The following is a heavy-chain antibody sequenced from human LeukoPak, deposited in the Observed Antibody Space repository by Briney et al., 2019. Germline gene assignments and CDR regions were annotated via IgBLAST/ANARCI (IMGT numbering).Heavy chain of an antibody. J-gene: IGHJ4*02. CDR3: ARGRPYGSGSQKYQEPFDY. V-gene: IGHV3-53*01. CDR2: IYSGGST. D-gene: IGHD3-10*01. Sequence: PGGSLRLSCAASGFTVSSNYMSWVRQAPGKGLEWVSVIYSGGSTYYADSVKGRFTISRDNSKNTLYLQMNSLRAEDTAVYYCARGRPYGSGSQKYQEPFDYWGQGTLVTVSS. CDR1: GFTVSSNY.